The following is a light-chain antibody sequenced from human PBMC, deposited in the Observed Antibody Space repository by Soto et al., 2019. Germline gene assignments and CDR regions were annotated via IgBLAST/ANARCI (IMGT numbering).Light chain of an antibody. Sequence: DIVMTQSPLFLSVTPGEPASISCRSSQSLLHDNGFNFLNWYLQKPGQSPQLLISLGSSRASGVPDRFSGSASGRDFTLLISRVEAEDVGFFYCMQALETPLTFGGGTKVDIK. CDR2: LGS. CDR1: QSLLHDNGFNF. V-gene: IGKV2-28*01. CDR3: MQALETPLT. J-gene: IGKJ4*01.